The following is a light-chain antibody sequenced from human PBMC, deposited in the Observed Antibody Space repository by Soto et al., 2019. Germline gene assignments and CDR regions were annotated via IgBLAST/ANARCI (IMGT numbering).Light chain of an antibody. CDR2: DVT. CDR3: CSYAGSYTFV. Sequence: QTVVTQPRSVSGSPGQSVTISCTGTSSDVGNSDSVSWYQQHPGGAPKVMIYDVTKRPSGVPGRFSGSKSGNTASLTISGLQAEDEADYFCCSYAGSYTFVFGTGTKLTVL. J-gene: IGLJ1*01. V-gene: IGLV2-11*01. CDR1: SSDVGNSDS.